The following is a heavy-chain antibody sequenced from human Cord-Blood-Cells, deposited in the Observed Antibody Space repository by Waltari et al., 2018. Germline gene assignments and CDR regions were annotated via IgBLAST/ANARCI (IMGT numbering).Heavy chain of an antibody. J-gene: IGHJ4*02. V-gene: IGHV1-3*01. CDR1: GYTFTSYA. D-gene: IGHD2-8*02. CDR2: INPDNGNT. Sequence: QVQLVQSGAAVKKPGASVKVSCKASGYTFTSYAMHWVRQAPGQRLEWMGWINPDNGNTNYSQKFQGRVTITRDTSASTAYMELSSLRSEDTAVYYCARVKRYCTGGVCYYFDYWGQGTLVTVSS. CDR3: ARVKRYCTGGVCYYFDY.